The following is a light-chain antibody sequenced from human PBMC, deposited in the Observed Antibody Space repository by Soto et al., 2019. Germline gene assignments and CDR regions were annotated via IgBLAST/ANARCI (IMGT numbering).Light chain of an antibody. CDR3: QQYYSTPPT. CDR1: QIVLYSSNNKNY. CDR2: WAS. V-gene: IGKV4-1*01. J-gene: IGKJ1*01. Sequence: DIVMTQSPDSLAVSLGERATINCKSSQIVLYSSNNKNYLAWYQQKPGQPPKLLIYWASTRESGVPDRFSGSGSGPDFTLTIRSLQAEDVAVYYCQQYYSTPPTFGQGTKVAIQ.